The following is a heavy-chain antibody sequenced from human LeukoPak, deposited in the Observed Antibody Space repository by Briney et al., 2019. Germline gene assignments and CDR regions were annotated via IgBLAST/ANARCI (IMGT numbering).Heavy chain of an antibody. D-gene: IGHD6-13*01. V-gene: IGHV4-4*07. CDR3: ASQYSSSWYLSKYFDY. J-gene: IGHJ4*02. CDR2: IYTSGST. Sequence: SETLSLTCTVSGGSISSYYWSWIRQPAGKGLEWIGRIYTSGSTNYNPSLKSRVTMSVDTSKNQFSLKLSSVTAADTAVYHCASQYSSSWYLSKYFDYWGQGTLVTVSS. CDR1: GGSISSYY.